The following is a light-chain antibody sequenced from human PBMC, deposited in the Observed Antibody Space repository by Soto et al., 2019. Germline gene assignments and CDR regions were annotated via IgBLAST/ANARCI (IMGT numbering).Light chain of an antibody. CDR3: GGWDDSLSGPV. J-gene: IGLJ2*01. V-gene: IGLV2-11*01. Sequence: QSALTQPRSVSGSPGQSVTISCTGTSSDVGVSNYVSWYQQHPGKAPKLMIYDVSKWPSGVPDRFSGSKSGNTASLTISGLQAEDEADYYCGGWDDSLSGPVFGGGTKLTVL. CDR1: SSDVGVSNY. CDR2: DVS.